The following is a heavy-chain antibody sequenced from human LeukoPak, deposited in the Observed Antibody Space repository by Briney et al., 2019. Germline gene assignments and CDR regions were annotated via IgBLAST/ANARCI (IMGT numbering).Heavy chain of an antibody. Sequence: GASVKVSCKASGYTFTSYDVNWVRQATGQGLEWMGWMNPNSGNTGYAQKLQGRVTVTRNTSISTAYMELSSLRSEDTAVYYCARGPGTTLRYFDWLLYPGYYYYGMDVWGQGTTVTVSS. CDR1: GYTFTSYD. D-gene: IGHD3-9*01. CDR3: ARGPGTTLRYFDWLLYPGYYYYGMDV. V-gene: IGHV1-8*01. J-gene: IGHJ6*02. CDR2: MNPNSGNT.